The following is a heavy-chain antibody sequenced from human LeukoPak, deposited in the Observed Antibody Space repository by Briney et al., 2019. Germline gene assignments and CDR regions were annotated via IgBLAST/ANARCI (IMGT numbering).Heavy chain of an antibody. CDR2: ISSSGSTI. D-gene: IGHD3-22*01. CDR1: GFTFSDYY. Sequence: GGSLRLSCAASGFTFSDYYMSWIRQAPGKGLEWVSYISSSGSTIYYADSVKGRFTISRDNAKNSLYLQMNSLRAEDTAVYYCARAVGGVTMIVVERRNWFDPWGQGTLVTVSS. CDR3: ARAVGGVTMIVVERRNWFDP. V-gene: IGHV3-11*04. J-gene: IGHJ5*02.